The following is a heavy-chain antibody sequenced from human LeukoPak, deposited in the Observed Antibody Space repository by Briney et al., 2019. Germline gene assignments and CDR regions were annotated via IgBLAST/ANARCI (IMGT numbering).Heavy chain of an antibody. D-gene: IGHD5-18*01. V-gene: IGHV4-34*01. J-gene: IGHJ4*02. CDR1: GGSFSGYY. CDR3: AGVYIYGRSYFDY. CDR2: INHSGST. Sequence: SETLSLTCAVYGGSFSGYYWSWIRQPPGKGLEWIGEINHSGSTNYNPSLKSRVTISVDTSKNQFSLHLSSVTVADTAIYYCAGVYIYGRSYFDYWGQGTLVTVSS.